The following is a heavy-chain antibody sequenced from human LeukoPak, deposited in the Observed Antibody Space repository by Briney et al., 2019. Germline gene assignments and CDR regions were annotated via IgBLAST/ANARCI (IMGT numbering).Heavy chain of an antibody. V-gene: IGHV3-30*04. CDR2: ISYDGSNK. D-gene: IGHD1-14*01. CDR3: AKDPPGEQI. J-gene: IGHJ3*02. CDR1: GFAFSTYP. Sequence: PGRSLRLSCAASGFAFSTYPVHRVRQAPGKGLEWVAVISYDGSNKYYADSVKGRFTISRDNSKNTLYLQMNSLRAEDTAIYYCAKDPPGEQIWGQGTVVIVSS.